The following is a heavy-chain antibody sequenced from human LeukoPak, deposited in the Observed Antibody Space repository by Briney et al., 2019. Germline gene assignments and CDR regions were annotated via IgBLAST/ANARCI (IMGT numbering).Heavy chain of an antibody. Sequence: GESLKISCKGSGYSFTSYWIGWVRQMPGKGLEWMGIIYPGDSDTRYSPSFQGQVTISADKSISTAYLQWSSLKASDTAMYYCAILSLWGSSGYQYFDYWGQGTLVTVSS. D-gene: IGHD3-22*01. V-gene: IGHV5-51*01. CDR1: GYSFTSYW. CDR3: AILSLWGSSGYQYFDY. J-gene: IGHJ4*02. CDR2: IYPGDSDT.